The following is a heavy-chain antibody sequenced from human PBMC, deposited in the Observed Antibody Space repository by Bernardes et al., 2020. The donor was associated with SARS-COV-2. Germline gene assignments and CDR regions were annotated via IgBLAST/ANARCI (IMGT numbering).Heavy chain of an antibody. CDR3: ARIDDVTGRDC. J-gene: IGHJ4*02. CDR2: IKGDGSQR. Sequence: GSLRLSCAASGFNFSSYWMSWVRQAPGKGLEWVANIKGDGSQRSSVDSARGRFTISRDNAKNLLYLQINSLRAEDTAVYYCARIDDVTGRDCWGQGTLVTVSS. V-gene: IGHV3-7*01. D-gene: IGHD3-9*01. CDR1: GFNFSSYW.